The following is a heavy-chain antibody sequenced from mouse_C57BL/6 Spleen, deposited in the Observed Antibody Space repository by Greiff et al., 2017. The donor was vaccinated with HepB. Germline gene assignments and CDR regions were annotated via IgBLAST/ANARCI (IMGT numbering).Heavy chain of an antibody. D-gene: IGHD1-1*01. CDR2: INPSNGGT. CDR1: GYTFTSYW. V-gene: IGHV1-53*01. CDR3: ARSSRLTTVFDV. J-gene: IGHJ1*03. Sequence: QVQLKQPGTELVKPGASVKLSCKASGYTFTSYWMHWVKQRPGQGLEWIGNINPSNGGTNYNEKFKSKATLTVDKSSSTAYMQLSSLTSEDSAVYYCARSSRLTTVFDVWGTGTTVTVSS.